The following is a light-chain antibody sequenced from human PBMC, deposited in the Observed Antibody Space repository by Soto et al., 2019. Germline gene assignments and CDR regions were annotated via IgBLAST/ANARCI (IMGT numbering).Light chain of an antibody. CDR1: QSVSSSF. CDR3: QQYDSSPST. Sequence: EIVLTQSPGTLSLSPGERATLSCRASQSVSSSFLAWYQQKPGQAPRLLIYGASSRATGIPDRFSGSGSGTDFALTISRLEPEDFAVYYCQQYDSSPSTFGPGNKVDIK. CDR2: GAS. V-gene: IGKV3-20*01. J-gene: IGKJ3*01.